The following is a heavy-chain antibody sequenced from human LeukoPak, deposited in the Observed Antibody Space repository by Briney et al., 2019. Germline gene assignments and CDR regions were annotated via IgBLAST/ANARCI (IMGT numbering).Heavy chain of an antibody. D-gene: IGHD5-18*01. J-gene: IGHJ5*02. CDR1: GGTFNSYA. V-gene: IGHV1-69*06. CDR3: ARDLGDVDTAMAP. CDR2: IIPIFGTP. Sequence: SVKVSCKASGGTFNSYAITWVRQAPGQGLEWMGVIIPIFGTPNYAQKFQGRVTITADKSTSTAYMELSSLRSEDTAVYYCARDLGDVDTAMAPWGQGTLVTVSS.